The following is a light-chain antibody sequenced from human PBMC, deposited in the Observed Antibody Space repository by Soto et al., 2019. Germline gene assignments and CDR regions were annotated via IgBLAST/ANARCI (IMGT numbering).Light chain of an antibody. Sequence: QSALTQPPSASGSPGQSVTISCTGTSSDIGGYNFVSWYQQHPGKGPKLIIYEVNKRPSGVPDRFSGSKSGNTASLTVSGLQADDEGDYYCSSYAGTNNLGVFGGGTKLTVL. V-gene: IGLV2-8*01. CDR2: EVN. CDR1: SSDIGGYNF. CDR3: SSYAGTNNLGV. J-gene: IGLJ3*02.